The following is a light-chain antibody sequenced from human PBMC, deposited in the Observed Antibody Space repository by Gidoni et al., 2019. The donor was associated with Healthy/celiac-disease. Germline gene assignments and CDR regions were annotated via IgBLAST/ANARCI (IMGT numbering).Light chain of an antibody. V-gene: IGKV1-5*03. Sequence: DIKMTQSPSTLSASVGDRATITCRASQSISSWLAWYQQKPGKAPRLLIYKASSLESGVPSRFSGSGSGTEFTLTISSLQPDDFATYYCQQYNSSPLTFGGGTKVEIK. CDR2: KAS. CDR3: QQYNSSPLT. J-gene: IGKJ4*01. CDR1: QSISSW.